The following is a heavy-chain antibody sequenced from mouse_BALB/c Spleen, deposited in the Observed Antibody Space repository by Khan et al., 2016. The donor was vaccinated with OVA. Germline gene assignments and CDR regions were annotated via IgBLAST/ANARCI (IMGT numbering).Heavy chain of an antibody. J-gene: IGHJ3*01. CDR1: GYTFTSYW. Sequence: VQLQESGAELAKPGASVKMSCKASGYTFTSYWMHWVKQRPGQGLEWIGYINPSTGYTEYNQRFKDKATLTADISSSTAYMQLSSLTSEESAVYYWANHGSSSAWLTYWGQGTLVTGSA. V-gene: IGHV1-7*01. CDR3: ANHGSSSAWLTY. D-gene: IGHD1-1*01. CDR2: INPSTGYT.